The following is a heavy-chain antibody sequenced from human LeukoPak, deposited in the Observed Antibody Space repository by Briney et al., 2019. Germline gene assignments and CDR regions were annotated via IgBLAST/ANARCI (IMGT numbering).Heavy chain of an antibody. CDR3: ARGVGDYVWGSYRYTRFDY. V-gene: IGHV4-34*01. Sequence: PSETLSLTCAVYGGSFSGYYWSRIRQPPGKGLEWIGEINHSGSTNYNPSLKSRVTISVDTSKNQFSLKLSSVTAADTAVYYCARGVGDYVWGSYRYTRFDYWGQGTLVTVSS. CDR1: GGSFSGYY. D-gene: IGHD3-16*02. CDR2: INHSGST. J-gene: IGHJ4*02.